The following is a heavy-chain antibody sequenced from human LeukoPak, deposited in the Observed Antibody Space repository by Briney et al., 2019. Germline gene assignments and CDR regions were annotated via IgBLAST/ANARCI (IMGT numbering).Heavy chain of an antibody. CDR2: IYPDDTDN. D-gene: IGHD4/OR15-4a*01. CDR3: ARIMYGGNDPDDF. CDR1: GYSITSYW. V-gene: IGHV5-51*07. J-gene: IGHJ6*03. Sequence: GASLQISCTGSGYSITSYWLACVHPMPGKGLEWMGIIYPDDTDNTYSTNFQANVTISADKSINTTYLQWGSLNASDTAMYYCARIMYGGNDPDDFWGKVSTVIVS.